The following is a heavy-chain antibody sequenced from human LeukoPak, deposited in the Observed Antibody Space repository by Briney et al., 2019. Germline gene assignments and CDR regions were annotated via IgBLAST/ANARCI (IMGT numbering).Heavy chain of an antibody. D-gene: IGHD4-17*01. CDR1: GYTFTSYY. Sequence: ASVKVSCKASGYTFTSYYMHWVRQVPGQGLEWMGWISPNSGGTNYAQKFQGRVTMTRDTSISTAYMELSRLRSDDTAVYYCARDSYGDYPYYYYGMDVWGQGTTVTVS. V-gene: IGHV1-2*02. CDR2: ISPNSGGT. J-gene: IGHJ6*02. CDR3: ARDSYGDYPYYYYGMDV.